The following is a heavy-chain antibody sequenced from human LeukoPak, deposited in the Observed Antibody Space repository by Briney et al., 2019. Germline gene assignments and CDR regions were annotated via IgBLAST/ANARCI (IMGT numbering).Heavy chain of an antibody. CDR1: GFTFTDHY. Sequence: ASMKVSCRSSGFTFTDHYIHWVRQGPGQGLEWMGYIGPHSTFTSSPQEFQGRVTMTRDASMSTAYMELTRLTSDDTAVYYCVREGEGPLSKDFDYWGQGTLVTVSS. CDR2: IGPHSTFT. CDR3: VREGEGPLSKDFDY. D-gene: IGHD2/OR15-2a*01. J-gene: IGHJ4*02. V-gene: IGHV1-2*02.